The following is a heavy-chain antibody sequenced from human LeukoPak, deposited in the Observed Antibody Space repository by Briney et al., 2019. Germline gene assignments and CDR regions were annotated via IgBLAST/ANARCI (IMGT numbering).Heavy chain of an antibody. CDR1: GGTFSSYA. J-gene: IGHJ4*02. Sequence: SVKVSCKASGGTFSSYAISWVRQAPGQGLEWMGGIIPIFGTANYAQKFQGRVTITADESTSTAYMELSSLRSGDTAVYYCARGFRAARAVGAFDYWGQGTLVTVSS. CDR3: ARGFRAARAVGAFDY. V-gene: IGHV1-69*13. CDR2: IIPIFGTA. D-gene: IGHD6-6*01.